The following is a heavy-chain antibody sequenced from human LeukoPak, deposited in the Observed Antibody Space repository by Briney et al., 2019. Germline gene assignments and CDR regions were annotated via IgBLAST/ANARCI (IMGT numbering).Heavy chain of an antibody. D-gene: IGHD4-17*01. CDR1: GLTYSSYE. CDR2: ISSSGSTI. Sequence: QPGGSLRLSCAVSGLTYSSYEMNWVRQAPGKGLEWVSYISSSGSTIYYADSVQGRFTISRDNAKSSLYLQMNSLRAEDTAVYYCAGFEVTSFDYWGQGTLVTVSS. J-gene: IGHJ4*02. V-gene: IGHV3-48*03. CDR3: AGFEVTSFDY.